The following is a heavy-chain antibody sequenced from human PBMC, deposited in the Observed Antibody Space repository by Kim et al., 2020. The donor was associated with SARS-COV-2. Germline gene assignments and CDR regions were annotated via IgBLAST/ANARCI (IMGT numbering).Heavy chain of an antibody. CDR3: AREFSTYGDYGGGFDY. J-gene: IGHJ4*02. V-gene: IGHV1-2*02. Sequence: FQGRVTMTRETSISTAYMELSRLRSDDTAVYYCAREFSTYGDYGGGFDYWGQGTLVTVSS. D-gene: IGHD4-17*01.